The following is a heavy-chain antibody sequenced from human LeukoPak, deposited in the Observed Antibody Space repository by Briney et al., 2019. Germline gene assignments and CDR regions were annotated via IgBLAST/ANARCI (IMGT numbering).Heavy chain of an antibody. Sequence: GGSLRLSCAASGFTFSSYWMSWVRQAPGKGLEWVATIKEDGSEKYYVDSLKGRFTISRDNAKNSLYLQMNSLRADDTAVYYCASYSAGWGQGTLVTVSS. J-gene: IGHJ4*02. CDR3: ASYSAG. CDR1: GFTFSSYW. V-gene: IGHV3-7*01. D-gene: IGHD2-15*01. CDR2: IKEDGSEK.